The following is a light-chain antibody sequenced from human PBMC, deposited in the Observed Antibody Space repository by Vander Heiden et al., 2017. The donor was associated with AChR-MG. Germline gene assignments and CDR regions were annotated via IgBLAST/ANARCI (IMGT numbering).Light chain of an antibody. V-gene: IGLV1-40*01. Sequence: QSVLTQPPSVSGAPGKRVSISCTGTSSNLGAGFDVHWYQQVPGTAPKLLIFGNTNRPSGVPDRFSGSKSGTSASLAITGLRAEDEADYYCHSYDTTLGGLWVFGGGTKVTVL. CDR1: SSNLGAGFD. CDR2: GNT. CDR3: HSYDTTLGGLWV. J-gene: IGLJ3*02.